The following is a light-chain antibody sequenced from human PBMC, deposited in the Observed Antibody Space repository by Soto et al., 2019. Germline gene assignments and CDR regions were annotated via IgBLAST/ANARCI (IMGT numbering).Light chain of an antibody. Sequence: EAVLTQSPATLSVSPGEGATLSCGASQNVATNLAWYQQRPGQAPRLLIYGASKRAIGLPARFSGSGSGTEFTLTITSLQSEDFAVYYCQQYNNWPQTFGQGTKVEIK. J-gene: IGKJ1*01. CDR1: QNVATN. V-gene: IGKV3-15*01. CDR2: GAS. CDR3: QQYNNWPQT.